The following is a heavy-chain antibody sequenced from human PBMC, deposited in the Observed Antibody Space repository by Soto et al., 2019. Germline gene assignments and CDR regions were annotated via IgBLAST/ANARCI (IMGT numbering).Heavy chain of an antibody. J-gene: IGHJ4*02. CDR3: VRDFAYNTDY. CDR2: VNSDESSR. CDR1: GFTFSSYW. D-gene: IGHD1-20*01. Sequence: EVQLVESGGGLVQPGGSLRLSCAASGFTFSSYWMHWVRQVPGKGLVWVSRVNSDESSRSYADSVRGRFTVSRDNAKNTLYLQMNSLRVEDTAVYYCVRDFAYNTDYWGQGTLVTVSS. V-gene: IGHV3-74*01.